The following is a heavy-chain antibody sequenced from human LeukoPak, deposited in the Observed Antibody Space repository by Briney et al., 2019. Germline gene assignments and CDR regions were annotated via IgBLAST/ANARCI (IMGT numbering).Heavy chain of an antibody. D-gene: IGHD2-2*01. V-gene: IGHV5-51*01. J-gene: IGHJ3*02. Sequence: PGESLKISCKGSGYSFTSYWIGWVRQMPGKGLEWMGIIYPGDSDTRYSPSFQGQVTISADKSIGTAYLQWSSLKASDTAMYYCARPRPIVVVPAAIDAFDIWGQGTMVTVSS. CDR2: IYPGDSDT. CDR1: GYSFTSYW. CDR3: ARPRPIVVVPAAIDAFDI.